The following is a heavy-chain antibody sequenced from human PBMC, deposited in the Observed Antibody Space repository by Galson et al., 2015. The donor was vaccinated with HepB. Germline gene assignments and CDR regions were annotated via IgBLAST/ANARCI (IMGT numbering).Heavy chain of an antibody. CDR1: GYTFISYA. D-gene: IGHD6-19*01. Sequence: SVKVSCKASGYTFISYAMHWVRQAPRQRLEWMGCINAGSDNTKFSQKFQGRVTITRDTSANTAYMELSSLRSEDTAVYYCARDVDSAWYGYFQHWGQGTLVTVSS. CDR3: ARDVDSAWYGYFQH. V-gene: IGHV1-3*01. J-gene: IGHJ1*01. CDR2: INAGSDNT.